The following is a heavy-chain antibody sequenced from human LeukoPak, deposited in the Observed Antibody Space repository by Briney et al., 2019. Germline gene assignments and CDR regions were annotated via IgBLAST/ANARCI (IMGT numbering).Heavy chain of an antibody. V-gene: IGHV3-23*01. J-gene: IGHJ4*02. CDR3: AKVLQLVLDYFDY. Sequence: PGGSLRLSCAASGFTFSSYAMSWVRQAAGKGLEWVSAISGSGGSTYYADSVKGRFTISRDNSKNTLYLQMNSLRAEDTAVYYCAKVLQLVLDYFDYWGQGTLVTVSS. D-gene: IGHD6-6*01. CDR2: ISGSGGST. CDR1: GFTFSSYA.